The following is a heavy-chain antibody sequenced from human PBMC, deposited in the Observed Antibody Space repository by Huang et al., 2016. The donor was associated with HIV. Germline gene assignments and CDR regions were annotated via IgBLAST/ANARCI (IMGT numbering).Heavy chain of an antibody. CDR3: ARARGYYDSSVSYYFDY. V-gene: IGHV1-69*13. CDR1: GGTFSSYA. D-gene: IGHD3-22*01. Sequence: QVQLVQSGAEVKKPGSSVKVSCKASGGTFSSYAISWVRQAPGQGLEWMGGLLPIVGTANYAQKFQGRGTITADESTSTAYMGVSSLRSEDTAVYYCARARGYYDSSVSYYFDYWGQGTLVTVSS. J-gene: IGHJ4*02. CDR2: LLPIVGTA.